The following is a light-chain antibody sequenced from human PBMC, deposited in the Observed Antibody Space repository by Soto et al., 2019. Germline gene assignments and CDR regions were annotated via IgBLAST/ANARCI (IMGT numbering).Light chain of an antibody. CDR2: AAS. Sequence: IQMTQSPSSLSASVGDRVTITCRASQGIGNDLGWYQQKSGKAPKLLIYAASNLQGGVPSRFSGSGSGTEFTLTISGLQPDDFATYFCQQFNSYPITFGQGTRLEIK. CDR1: QGIGND. V-gene: IGKV1-17*01. J-gene: IGKJ5*01. CDR3: QQFNSYPIT.